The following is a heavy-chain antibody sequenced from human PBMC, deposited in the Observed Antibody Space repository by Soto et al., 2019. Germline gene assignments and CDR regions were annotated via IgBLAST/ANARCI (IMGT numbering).Heavy chain of an antibody. V-gene: IGHV1-69*13. CDR2: IIPIFGTA. Sequence: ASVKVSCKASGGTFSSYAISWVRQAPGQGLEWMGGIIPIFGTANYAQKFQGRVTITADESTSTAYMELSSLRSEDTAVYYCARDTPPPLLRFLEWSDDTYYGMDVWGQGTTVTVSS. CDR1: GGTFSSYA. D-gene: IGHD3-3*01. CDR3: ARDTPPPLLRFLEWSDDTYYGMDV. J-gene: IGHJ6*02.